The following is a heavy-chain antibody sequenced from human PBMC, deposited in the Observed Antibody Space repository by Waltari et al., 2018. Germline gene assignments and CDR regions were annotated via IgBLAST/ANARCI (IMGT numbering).Heavy chain of an antibody. D-gene: IGHD6-19*01. CDR3: ARTGSGWYRGADY. V-gene: IGHV4-34*01. Sequence: HVHLQQWGAGLLKPSDTLSLTCAVHGGSFSRYSWSWTCQPPGKGLEWIGEINHSGSTNYNPSLKRRVTISVDTSKNQFSLKLSSVTAADTAVYYCARTGSGWYRGADYWGQGTLVTVSS. J-gene: IGHJ4*02. CDR2: INHSGST. CDR1: GGSFSRYS.